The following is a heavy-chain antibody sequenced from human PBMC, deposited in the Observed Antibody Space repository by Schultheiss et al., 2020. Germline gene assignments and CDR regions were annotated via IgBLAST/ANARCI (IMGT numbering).Heavy chain of an antibody. V-gene: IGHV5-51*01. CDR3: ARTSGLWELGSFDY. CDR2: IYPGDSDT. D-gene: IGHD1-26*01. CDR1: GYSFTSYW. Sequence: GSLRLSCKASGYSFTSYWIGWVRQMPGKGLEWMGIIYPGDSDTRYSPSFQGQVTISADKSISTAYLQWSSLKASDTAMYYCARTSGLWELGSFDYWGKGTLVTVSS. J-gene: IGHJ4*02.